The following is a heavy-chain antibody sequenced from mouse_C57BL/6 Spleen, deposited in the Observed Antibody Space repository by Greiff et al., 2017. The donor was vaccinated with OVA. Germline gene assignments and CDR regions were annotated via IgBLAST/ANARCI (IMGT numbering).Heavy chain of an antibody. CDR1: GYTFTSYW. J-gene: IGHJ1*03. CDR3: ARKGYDGYYGYFDV. Sequence: VKLQESGAELVMPGASVKLSCKASGYTFTSYWMHWVKQRPGQGLEWIGEIDPSDSYTNYNQKFKGKSTLTVDKSSSTAYMQLSSLTSEDSAVYYCARKGYDGYYGYFDVWGTGTTVTVSS. D-gene: IGHD2-3*01. CDR2: IDPSDSYT. V-gene: IGHV1-69*01.